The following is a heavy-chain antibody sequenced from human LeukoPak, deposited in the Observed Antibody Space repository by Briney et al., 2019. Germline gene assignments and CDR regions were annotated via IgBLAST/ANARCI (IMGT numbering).Heavy chain of an antibody. Sequence: PGGSLRLSCAASGFTFTNYAMSWVRQAPGKGLEWVSLVSGSGGNTYYADSVKGRFTVSRDNSKNTLFLQMNSLRAEDTAVYYCARAYQTDYWGQGTLVTVSS. CDR2: VSGSGGNT. V-gene: IGHV3-23*01. CDR1: GFTFTNYA. J-gene: IGHJ4*02. D-gene: IGHD2-2*01. CDR3: ARAYQTDY.